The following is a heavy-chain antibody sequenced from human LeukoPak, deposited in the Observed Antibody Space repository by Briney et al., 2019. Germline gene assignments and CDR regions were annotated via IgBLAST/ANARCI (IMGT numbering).Heavy chain of an antibody. D-gene: IGHD3-10*01. CDR2: MYYSVST. J-gene: IGHJ4*02. V-gene: IGHV4-59*01. CDR3: ARGYGSGSYSHFDY. Sequence: SETLSLTCTVPGGSISSYYWSCIRQPPGKGLECIGYMYYSVSTNYNPSLKSRVTISVDTSKNQFSLKLSSVTAADTAVYYCARGYGSGSYSHFDYWGQGTLVTVSS. CDR1: GGSISSYY.